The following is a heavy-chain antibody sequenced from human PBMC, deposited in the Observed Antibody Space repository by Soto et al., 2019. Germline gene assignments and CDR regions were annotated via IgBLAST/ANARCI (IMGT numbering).Heavy chain of an antibody. CDR3: ARGSASSGWHYYFDY. CDR2: INAGNGNT. J-gene: IGHJ4*02. D-gene: IGHD6-19*01. CDR1: GYTFTSYA. Sequence: GASVKVSCKASGYTFTSYAMHWVRQAPGQRLEWMGWINAGNGNTKYSQKFQGRVTITRDTSASTAYMELSSPRSEDTAVYYCARGSASSGWHYYFDYWGQGTLVTVSS. V-gene: IGHV1-3*01.